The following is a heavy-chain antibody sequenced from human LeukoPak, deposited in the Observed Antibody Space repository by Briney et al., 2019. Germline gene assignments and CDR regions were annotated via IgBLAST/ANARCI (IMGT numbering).Heavy chain of an antibody. J-gene: IGHJ6*02. V-gene: IGHV3-9*01. D-gene: IGHD3-10*01. Sequence: PGRSLRLSCTASGFTFDDYAMRWVRQAPGKGLEWVSGISWNSGSIGYADSVKGRFTISRDNAKNSLYLQMNSLRAEDTALYYCAKDGKWFGELLPTGMDVWGQGTTVTVSS. CDR3: AKDGKWFGELLPTGMDV. CDR2: ISWNSGSI. CDR1: GFTFDDYA.